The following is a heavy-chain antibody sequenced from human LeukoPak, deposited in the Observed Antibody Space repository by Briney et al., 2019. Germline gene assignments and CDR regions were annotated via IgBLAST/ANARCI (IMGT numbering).Heavy chain of an antibody. Sequence: TGRYLRLSCAASGFNFDDYAMHWVRQAPGQGLEQVSGISRNSGSIGYADSVKGRFTISRDNAKNSLYLQMNSLRAEDTALYYCAKDRLYGDYEDYYYYGMDVWGQGTTVTVSS. CDR1: GFNFDDYA. CDR3: AKDRLYGDYEDYYYYGMDV. V-gene: IGHV3-9*01. J-gene: IGHJ6*02. CDR2: ISRNSGSI. D-gene: IGHD4-17*01.